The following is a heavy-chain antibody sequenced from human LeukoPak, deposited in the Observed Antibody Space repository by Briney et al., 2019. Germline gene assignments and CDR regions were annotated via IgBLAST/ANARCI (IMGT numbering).Heavy chain of an antibody. Sequence: SETLSLTCTVSGGSISSYYWSWIRQPAGKGLEWIGRIYSSGRTNYNPSLNSRLTMSIDTSKNQFSLTLKSVTATDTAVYYCARVKASSTSWTFDQWGQGALVTVSS. D-gene: IGHD2-2*01. J-gene: IGHJ4*02. CDR1: GGSISSYY. CDR2: IYSSGRT. V-gene: IGHV4-4*07. CDR3: ARVKASSTSWTFDQ.